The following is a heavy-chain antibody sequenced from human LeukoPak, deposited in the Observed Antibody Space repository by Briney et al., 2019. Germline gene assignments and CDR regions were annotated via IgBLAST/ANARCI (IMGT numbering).Heavy chain of an antibody. D-gene: IGHD5-12*01. V-gene: IGHV4-61*05. Sequence: SETLSLTCTVSGGSISSSSYYWGWIRQPPGKGLEWIGYIYYSGGTNYNPSLKSRVTISVDTSKNQFSLRLSSVTAADTAVYYCARARDIVGDDAFDIWGQGTVVTVSS. J-gene: IGHJ3*02. CDR2: IYYSGGT. CDR1: GGSISSSSYY. CDR3: ARARDIVGDDAFDI.